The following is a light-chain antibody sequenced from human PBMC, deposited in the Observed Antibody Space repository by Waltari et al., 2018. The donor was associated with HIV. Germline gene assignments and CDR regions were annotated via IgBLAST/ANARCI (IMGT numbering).Light chain of an antibody. CDR3: TSYEGKNNLV. V-gene: IGLV2-8*01. J-gene: IGLJ2*01. CDR1: RTDVPTYNS. Sequence: QSALTQPPSASGSPGQSVTISCTGTRTDVPTYNSVSWYQQHPGEAPKILIYEVNKRPSGVPDRVSGSKSGNTASLTVSGLQAYDEADYYCTSYEGKNNLVFGGGTKLTVL. CDR2: EVN.